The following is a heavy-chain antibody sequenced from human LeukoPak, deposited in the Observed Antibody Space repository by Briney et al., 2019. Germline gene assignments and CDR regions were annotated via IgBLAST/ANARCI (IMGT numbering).Heavy chain of an antibody. CDR2: ISFDGTNR. Sequence: GGSLRLSCAASGFTFSSYGMPWVRQAPGKGLEWVAVISFDGTNRYYADSVKGRFTISRDNSKNTLYLQMNSLRPEDTALYYCAKDSKDYYDSSGCLDYWGQGTLVTVSS. CDR3: AKDSKDYYDSSGCLDY. J-gene: IGHJ4*02. CDR1: GFTFSSYG. D-gene: IGHD3-22*01. V-gene: IGHV3-30*18.